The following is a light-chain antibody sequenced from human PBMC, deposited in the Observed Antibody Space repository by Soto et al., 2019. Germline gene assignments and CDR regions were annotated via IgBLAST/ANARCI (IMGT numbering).Light chain of an antibody. CDR3: QQYDRSET. CDR1: QSLTRSY. V-gene: IGKV3-20*01. Sequence: EIVLTPSPGTLYLSPGERATLSCRASQSLTRSYLAWYQQRPGQAPRLLIYAASSRATGIPDRFSGSGFGTDFTLTICILEPEEFAVYYCQQYDRSETFGQGTRGAI. CDR2: AAS. J-gene: IGKJ1*01.